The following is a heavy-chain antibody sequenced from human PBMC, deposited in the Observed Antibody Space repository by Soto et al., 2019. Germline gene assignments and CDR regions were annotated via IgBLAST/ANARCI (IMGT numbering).Heavy chain of an antibody. CDR3: ARDIMGTTYSYDGMDV. CDR1: GGSISSYY. Sequence: QVQLQESGPGLVKPSETLSLTCTVSGGSISSYYWSWIRQPPGKGLEWIGYIYYSGSTNYNPSLKSRAALSVXTXKXXFSLQLSSVPAADTAVYYCARDIMGTTYSYDGMDVWGQGTTVTVSS. J-gene: IGHJ6*02. V-gene: IGHV4-59*01. D-gene: IGHD1-7*01. CDR2: IYYSGST.